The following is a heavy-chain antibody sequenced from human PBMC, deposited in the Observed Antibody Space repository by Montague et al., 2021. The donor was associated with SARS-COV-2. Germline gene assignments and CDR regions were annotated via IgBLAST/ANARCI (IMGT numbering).Heavy chain of an antibody. J-gene: IGHJ4*02. CDR1: GGSFSGYY. D-gene: IGHD5-18*01. CDR2: INHSGST. V-gene: IGHV4-34*01. Sequence: SETLSLTCAVYGGSFSGYYWSWIRQPPGKGLEWIGEINHSGSTNYNPSRKSRVTISVDTSKNQFSLKLSSVTAADTAVYYCARGGGYSYGGIDYWGQGTLVTVSS. CDR3: ARGGGYSYGGIDY.